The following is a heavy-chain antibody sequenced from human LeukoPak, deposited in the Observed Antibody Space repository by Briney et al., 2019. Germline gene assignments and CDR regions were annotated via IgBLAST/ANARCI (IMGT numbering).Heavy chain of an antibody. Sequence: ASVKVSCKASGYTFTNYGITWVRQAPGQGLEWMGWISGYNDNTNYAQNLQGRVTMTADTSTNTTYTELRGLRSDDTAMYYCARGGVSSAYVDYWGQGTLVSVPS. J-gene: IGHJ4*02. CDR3: ARGGVSSAYVDY. CDR1: GYTFTNYG. CDR2: ISGYNDNT. V-gene: IGHV1-18*04. D-gene: IGHD3-22*01.